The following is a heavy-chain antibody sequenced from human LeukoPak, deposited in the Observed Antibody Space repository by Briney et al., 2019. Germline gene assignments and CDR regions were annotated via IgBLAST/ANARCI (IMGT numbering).Heavy chain of an antibody. CDR3: ARGGPRGWSIVVVPAASGRFDP. CDR1: GYTFTGYY. D-gene: IGHD2-2*01. V-gene: IGHV1-2*02. CDR2: INPNSGGT. J-gene: IGHJ5*02. Sequence: ASVKISCKASGYTFTGYYMHWVRQAPGQGLEWMGWINPNSGGTNYAQKFQGRVTMTRDTSISTAYMELSRLRSDDTAVYYCARGGPRGWSIVVVPAASGRFDPWGQGTLVTVSS.